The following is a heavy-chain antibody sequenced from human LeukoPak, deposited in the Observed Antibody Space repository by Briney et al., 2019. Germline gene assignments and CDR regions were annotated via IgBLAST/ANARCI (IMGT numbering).Heavy chain of an antibody. D-gene: IGHD3-10*01. J-gene: IGHJ4*02. V-gene: IGHV3-9*01. CDR3: VKGGNYYGSGSYYKY. CDR1: GFTFDDYA. CDR2: ISWDSGSI. Sequence: PGRSLRLSCAVSGFTFDDYAMHWVRQAPGKGLEWVSGISWDSGSIGYADSVKGRFTISRDNARNSLYLQMNSLRAEDTALYYCVKGGNYYGSGSYYKYWGQGTLVTVSS.